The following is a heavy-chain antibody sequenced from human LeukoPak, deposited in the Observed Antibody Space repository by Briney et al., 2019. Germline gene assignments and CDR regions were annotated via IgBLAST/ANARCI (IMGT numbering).Heavy chain of an antibody. Sequence: PGGSLRLSCAASGFTFSSYWMHWVRQAPGKGLVWVSRINSDGSSTSYADSVKGRFTISRDNAKNSLYLQMNSLRAEDTALYYCARGYSSSWYFDLWGRGTLVTVSS. J-gene: IGHJ2*01. CDR2: INSDGSST. CDR1: GFTFSSYW. V-gene: IGHV3-74*01. D-gene: IGHD6-13*01. CDR3: ARGYSSSWYFDL.